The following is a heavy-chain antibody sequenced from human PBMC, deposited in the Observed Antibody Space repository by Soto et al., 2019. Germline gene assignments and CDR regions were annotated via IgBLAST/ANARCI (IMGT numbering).Heavy chain of an antibody. CDR3: ARDSSGWYYFDY. V-gene: IGHV3-21*01. CDR2: ISSSSSYI. CDR1: GFTFSSYS. J-gene: IGHJ4*02. Sequence: PGGSLRLSCAASGFTFSSYSMNWVRQAPGKGLEWVSSISSSSSYIYYADSVKGRFTISRDNAKNSLYLQMNSLRAEDTAVYYCARDSSGWYYFDYWGQGTLVTVSS. D-gene: IGHD6-19*01.